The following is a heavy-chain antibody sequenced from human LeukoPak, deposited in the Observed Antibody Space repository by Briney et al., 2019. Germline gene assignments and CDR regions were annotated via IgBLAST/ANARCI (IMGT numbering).Heavy chain of an antibody. CDR2: ISSSSSYI. V-gene: IGHV3-21*01. CDR1: GFTFSSYS. D-gene: IGHD6-13*01. CDR3: ARDGYSSSWFTGYY. Sequence: PGGPLRLSCAASGFTFSSYSMNWVRQAPGKGLEWVSSISSSSSYIYYADSVKGRFTISRDNAKNSLYLQMNSLRAEDTAVYYCARDGYSSSWFTGYYWGQGTLVTVSS. J-gene: IGHJ4*02.